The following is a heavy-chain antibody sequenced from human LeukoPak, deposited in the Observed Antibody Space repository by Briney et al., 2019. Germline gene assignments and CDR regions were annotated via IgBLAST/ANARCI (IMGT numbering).Heavy chain of an antibody. CDR1: GGSISSYY. J-gene: IGHJ6*03. CDR3: ARTTEGGYTYDYFYYYYMDV. V-gene: IGHV4-4*07. CDR2: IYTSGST. D-gene: IGHD5-18*01. Sequence: SETLSLTCTVSGGSISSYYWSWIRQPAGKGLEGIGCIYTSGSTNYNPSLKSRVTISVDTSKNQFSLKLSSVTAADTAVYYCARTTEGGYTYDYFYYYYMDVWGKGTTVTVSS.